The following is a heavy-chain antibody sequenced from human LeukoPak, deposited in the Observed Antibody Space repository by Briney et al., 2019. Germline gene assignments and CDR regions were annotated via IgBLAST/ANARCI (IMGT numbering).Heavy chain of an antibody. CDR3: ARTSTPYGTSRY. Sequence: GESLKISCKGSGYSFTSYWIGWVRQMPRKGLEWKGIIYPGDSDTRYSPSFQGQVTISADKSISTVYLQWSSLKASDTAMYYCARTSTPYGTSRYWGQGTLVTVSS. J-gene: IGHJ4*02. CDR1: GYSFTSYW. D-gene: IGHD4-23*01. V-gene: IGHV5-51*01. CDR2: IYPGDSDT.